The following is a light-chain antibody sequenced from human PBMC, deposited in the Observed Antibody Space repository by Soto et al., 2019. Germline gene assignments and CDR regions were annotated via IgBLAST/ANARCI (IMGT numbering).Light chain of an antibody. Sequence: QSALTQPPSVSGSPGQSVAISCSGSSSDVGSNNRVSWYQQSPGTAPKLMIYDVTNRPSGVPDRFSGSKSGNTASLTISGLQAEDEADYYCSSFTTGSTYVFGTGTKVTVL. CDR3: SSFTTGSTYV. V-gene: IGLV2-18*02. CDR1: SSDVGSNNR. J-gene: IGLJ1*01. CDR2: DVT.